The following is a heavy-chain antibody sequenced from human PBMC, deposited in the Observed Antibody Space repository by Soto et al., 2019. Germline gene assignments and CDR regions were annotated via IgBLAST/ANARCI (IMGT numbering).Heavy chain of an antibody. CDR3: ARDAPGPGYNSWSGYLAFDL. CDR1: GFTVSSNY. J-gene: IGHJ3*01. D-gene: IGHD3-3*01. Sequence: GGSLRLSCAASGFTVSSNYMSWVRQAPGKGLEWVSVIYSGGSIYYADSVKGRFTISRHNSKNTLYLQMNSLRAEDTAVYYCARDAPGPGYNSWSGYLAFDLWGQGTMVTVSS. CDR2: IYSGGSI. V-gene: IGHV3-53*04.